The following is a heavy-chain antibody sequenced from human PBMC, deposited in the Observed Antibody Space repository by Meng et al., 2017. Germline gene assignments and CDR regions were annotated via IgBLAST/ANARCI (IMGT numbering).Heavy chain of an antibody. CDR2: ISSSSSYI. Sequence: GGSLKLSCAASGFTFSSYSMNWVRQAPGKGLEWVSSISSSSSYIYYADSVKGRFTISRDNAKNSLYLQMNSLRAEDTAVYYCARGYYFYYGMDVWGQGTTVTVSS. J-gene: IGHJ6*02. D-gene: IGHD2-15*01. CDR3: ARGYYFYYGMDV. CDR1: GFTFSSYS. V-gene: IGHV3-21*01.